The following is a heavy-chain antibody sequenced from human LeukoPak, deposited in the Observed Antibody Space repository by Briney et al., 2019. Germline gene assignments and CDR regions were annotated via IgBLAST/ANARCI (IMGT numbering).Heavy chain of an antibody. Sequence: QPGGSLRLSCAASGFTFSSYAMNWVRQAPGKGLEWVSSISRSGETTHFADSVKGRFTISRVNSKNTLYLQMNNLRREDTALYYCAKDMNYFGSGSHPFDHWGQGTPVTVSS. V-gene: IGHV3-23*01. CDR1: GFTFSSYA. CDR2: ISRSGETT. CDR3: AKDMNYFGSGSHPFDH. D-gene: IGHD3-10*01. J-gene: IGHJ4*02.